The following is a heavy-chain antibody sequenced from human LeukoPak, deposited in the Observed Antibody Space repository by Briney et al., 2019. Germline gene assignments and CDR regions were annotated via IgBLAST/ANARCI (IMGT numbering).Heavy chain of an antibody. CDR2: INQSGST. J-gene: IGHJ4*02. CDR1: GGSFSGYY. Sequence: SETLCLTCAVYGGSFSGYYWSFIRQPPGKGLEWIGEINQSGSTNYNPSLKSRVTISVDTSKNQFSLKLSSVTAADTAVYYCARVKSIAVASWVYYSDYWGQGTLVTVSS. CDR3: ARVKSIAVASWVYYSDY. D-gene: IGHD6-19*01. V-gene: IGHV4-34*01.